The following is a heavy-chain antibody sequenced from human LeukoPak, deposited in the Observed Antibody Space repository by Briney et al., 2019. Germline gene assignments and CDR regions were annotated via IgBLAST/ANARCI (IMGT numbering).Heavy chain of an antibody. D-gene: IGHD3-22*01. J-gene: IGHJ4*02. CDR2: IYQSGGT. CDR1: GGSISSGGYY. Sequence: PSETLSLTCTVSGGSISSGGYYWSWIRQQPGKGLEWIGYIYQSGGTYYNPSLKSRVTISVDRSKSQFSLKLSSVTAADTAVYYCARVVYYDSRSPDYWGQGTLVTVSS. V-gene: IGHV4-30-2*01. CDR3: ARVVYYDSRSPDY.